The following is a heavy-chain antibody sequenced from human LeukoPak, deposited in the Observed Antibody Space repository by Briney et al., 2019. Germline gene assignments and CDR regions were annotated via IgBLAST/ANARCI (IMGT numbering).Heavy chain of an antibody. V-gene: IGHV3-33*06. D-gene: IGHD6-19*01. Sequence: GGSLRLSCAASGSTFSSYGMHWVRQAPGKGLEWVAVIWYDGSNKYYADSVKGRFTISRDNSKNTLYLQMNSLRAEDTAVYYCAKDLGRLVLPLLPDYWGQGTLVTVSS. CDR3: AKDLGRLVLPLLPDY. J-gene: IGHJ4*02. CDR1: GSTFSSYG. CDR2: IWYDGSNK.